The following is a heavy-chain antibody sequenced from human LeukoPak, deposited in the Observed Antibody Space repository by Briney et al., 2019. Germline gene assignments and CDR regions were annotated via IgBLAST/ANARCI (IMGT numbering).Heavy chain of an antibody. D-gene: IGHD6-19*01. CDR3: AREVKAVPGDESFDY. V-gene: IGHV3-11*05. CDR2: ISSSSSYT. Sequence: PGGSLRLSCAASGFTFSDSAIHWVRQASGKGLEWVSYISSSSSYTNYADSVKGRFTISRDNAKNSLYLQMNSLRAEDTAVYYCAREVKAVPGDESFDYWGQGTLVTVSS. J-gene: IGHJ4*02. CDR1: GFTFSDSA.